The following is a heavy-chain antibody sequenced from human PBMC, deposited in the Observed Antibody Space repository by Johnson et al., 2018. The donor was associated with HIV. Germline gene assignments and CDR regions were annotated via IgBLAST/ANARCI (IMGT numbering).Heavy chain of an antibody. CDR2: ISSGGST. Sequence: VQLVESGGGLVQPEGSLRLSCAASGISVSSYYMSWVRQAPGKGLEWVSVISSGGSTSYPDSVKGRFTISRDNSKNTLYLQMNSLRAEDTAVYYCVGGWDAFDIWGQGTMVTVSS. CDR1: GISVSSYY. J-gene: IGHJ3*02. V-gene: IGHV3-66*01. D-gene: IGHD3-16*01. CDR3: VGGWDAFDI.